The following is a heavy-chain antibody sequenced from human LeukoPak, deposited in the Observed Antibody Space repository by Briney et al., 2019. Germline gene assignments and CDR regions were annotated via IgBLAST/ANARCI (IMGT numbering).Heavy chain of an antibody. CDR2: INHSGST. CDR3: ARGVLMATYYDFWSGYHDAFDI. CDR1: GGSFSGYC. J-gene: IGHJ3*02. V-gene: IGHV4-34*01. Sequence: PSETLSLTCTVYGGSFSGYCWSWVRQPPGKGLEWIGEINHSGSTNYNPSLKSRVTISVDTSKNQFSLKLSSVTAADTAVYYCARGVLMATYYDFWSGYHDAFDIWGQGTMVTVSS. D-gene: IGHD3-3*01.